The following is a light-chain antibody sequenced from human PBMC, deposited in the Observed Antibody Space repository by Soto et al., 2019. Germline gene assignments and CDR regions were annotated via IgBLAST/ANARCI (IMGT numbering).Light chain of an antibody. V-gene: IGKV1-13*02. Sequence: AIQLTQSPSSLSASVGDRVTITCRASQGISSALAWYQHKPGRAPRLLIYDASSLQCGVSSRFSGSGSWTDFTLTSRSLQTQDFATYYCPQFQSYALTFGVGTQLQIK. J-gene: IGKJ4*01. CDR2: DAS. CDR1: QGISSA. CDR3: PQFQSYALT.